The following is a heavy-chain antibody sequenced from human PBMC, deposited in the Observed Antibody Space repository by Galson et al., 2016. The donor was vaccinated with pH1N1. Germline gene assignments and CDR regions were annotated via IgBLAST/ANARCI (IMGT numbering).Heavy chain of an antibody. CDR2: VNPSGST. D-gene: IGHD3-10*01. CDR3: ARVDFGGKLGA. CDR1: GGSFSDYY. Sequence: ETLSLTCTVYGGSFSDYYWSWIRQPPGKGLEWIGEVNPSGSTIYNPSLNSRVIISADTSRNQFSLKLTSVTAADTAVYFCARVDFGGKLGAWGQGTQVIVSS. V-gene: IGHV4-34*01. J-gene: IGHJ5*02.